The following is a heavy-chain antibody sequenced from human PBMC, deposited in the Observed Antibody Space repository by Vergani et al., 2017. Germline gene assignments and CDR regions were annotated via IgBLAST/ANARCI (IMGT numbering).Heavy chain of an antibody. CDR1: GGTFSSYA. V-gene: IGHV1-69*04. Sequence: QVQLVQSGAEVKKPGSSVKVSCKASGGTFSSYAISWVRQAPGQGLEWMGRIIPILGIAYYAQKFQGRVTITADKSTSTAYMELSSLRSEDTAVYYCAREDMDTAYGMDVWGQGTTVTVSS. D-gene: IGHD5-18*01. CDR3: AREDMDTAYGMDV. CDR2: IIPILGIA. J-gene: IGHJ6*02.